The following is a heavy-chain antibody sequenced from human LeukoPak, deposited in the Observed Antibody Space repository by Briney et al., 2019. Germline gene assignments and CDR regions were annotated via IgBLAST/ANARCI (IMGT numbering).Heavy chain of an antibody. Sequence: SETLSLTCAVYGGSFSGYYWSWIRQPPGKGLEWIGEINHSGSTNYNPSLKSRVTISVDTSKNQFSLKLSSVTAADTAVYYCARGPWELGAFDIWGQGTMVTVSS. CDR1: GGSFSGYY. CDR2: INHSGST. D-gene: IGHD1-26*01. V-gene: IGHV4-34*01. CDR3: ARGPWELGAFDI. J-gene: IGHJ3*02.